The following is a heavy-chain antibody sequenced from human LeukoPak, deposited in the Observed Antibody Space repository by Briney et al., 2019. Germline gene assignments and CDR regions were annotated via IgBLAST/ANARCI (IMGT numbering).Heavy chain of an antibody. CDR1: GDSISSSSYF. D-gene: IGHD4-23*01. V-gene: IGHV4-39*07. J-gene: IGHJ1*01. Sequence: PSETLSLTCTVSGDSISSSSYFWGWIRQPPGKGLEWIASVYYSGNTYYNPSLKSRFTISADTSKNQFSLRLTSVTAADTAVYYCARVARYGGYTQYFQPWGQGTLVTVSS. CDR2: VYYSGNT. CDR3: ARVARYGGYTQYFQP.